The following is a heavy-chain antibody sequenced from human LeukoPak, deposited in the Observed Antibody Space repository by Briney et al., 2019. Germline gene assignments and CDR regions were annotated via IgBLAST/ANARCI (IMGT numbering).Heavy chain of an antibody. Sequence: ASVKVSCKASGYTFTGYYMHWVRQVPGQGLEWMGWINPNSGGTNYAQKFQGRVTMTRDTSISTAYMELSRLRSDDTAVYYCARDYGGSYRNWFDPWGQGTLVTVSS. CDR2: INPNSGGT. CDR3: ARDYGGSYRNWFDP. CDR1: GYTFTGYY. V-gene: IGHV1-2*02. J-gene: IGHJ5*02. D-gene: IGHD1-26*01.